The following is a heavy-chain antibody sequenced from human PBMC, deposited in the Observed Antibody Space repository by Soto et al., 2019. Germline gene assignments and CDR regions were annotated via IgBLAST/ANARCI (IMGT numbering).Heavy chain of an antibody. V-gene: IGHV1-2*02. Sequence: ASVKVSCKASGYTFSDYYMHWVRQAPGQGLERMGWINPNSGATDYSLKFLGRVTMTRDSSISTAYMELRRLRSDDTAVYFCARAMGYIGVVPSAHDYWGQGTLVTVSS. CDR2: INPNSGAT. J-gene: IGHJ4*02. D-gene: IGHD2-2*01. CDR1: GYTFSDYY. CDR3: ARAMGYIGVVPSAHDY.